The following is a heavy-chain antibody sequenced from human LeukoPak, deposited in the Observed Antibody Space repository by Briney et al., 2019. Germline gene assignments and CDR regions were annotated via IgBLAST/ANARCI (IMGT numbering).Heavy chain of an antibody. D-gene: IGHD2-15*01. CDR1: GFTFSSYW. V-gene: IGHV3-48*01. J-gene: IGHJ3*02. CDR2: ISSSSSTI. CDR3: ARTERCSGGSCYSGAFDI. Sequence: GGSPRLSCAASGFTFSSYWMSWVRQAPGKGLEWVSYISSSSSTIYYADSVKGRFTISRDNAKNSLYLQMNSLRAEDTAVYYCARTERCSGGSCYSGAFDIWGQGTMVTVSS.